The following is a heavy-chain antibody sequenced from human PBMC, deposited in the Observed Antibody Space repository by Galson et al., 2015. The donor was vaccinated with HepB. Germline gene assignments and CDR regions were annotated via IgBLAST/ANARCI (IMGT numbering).Heavy chain of an antibody. Sequence: SLRLSCAASGFTYRTYAMSWVRQAPGKGLEWVSSISASGGSIYNADSVKGRFTISRDNSKNTLYLQMNSLRAEDTAVYYCAKDRGYCSGCTGYWDFWGQGTLVTVSS. CDR2: ISASGGSI. J-gene: IGHJ4*02. CDR3: AKDRGYCSGCTGYWDF. D-gene: IGHD2-15*01. CDR1: GFTYRTYA. V-gene: IGHV3-23*01.